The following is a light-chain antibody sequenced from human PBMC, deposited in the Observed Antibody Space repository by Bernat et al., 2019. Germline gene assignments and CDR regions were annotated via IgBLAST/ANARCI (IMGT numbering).Light chain of an antibody. J-gene: IGLJ3*02. V-gene: IGLV2-8*01. Sequence: QSALTQPPSASGSPGQSVTISCTGTSSDVGGYNYVSWYQQHPAKAPKLMIYEVSKRPSGVPDRFSGSKSGNTASLTVSGLQAEDEADYYCSSYAGSNNWVFGGGTKLPVL. CDR2: EVS. CDR1: SSDVGGYNY. CDR3: SSYAGSNNWV.